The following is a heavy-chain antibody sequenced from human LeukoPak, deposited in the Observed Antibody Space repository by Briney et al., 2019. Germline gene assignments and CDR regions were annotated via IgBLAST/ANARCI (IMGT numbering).Heavy chain of an antibody. CDR2: IYSGGST. D-gene: IGHD3-22*01. CDR1: GFTVSSNY. Sequence: GGSLRLSCAASGFTVSSNYMSWARQAPGKGLEWVSVIYSGGSTYYADSVKGRFTISRDNSKNTLYLQMNSLRAEDTAVYYCARDQRSYDSSGYYYFDYWGQGTLVTVSS. CDR3: ARDQRSYDSSGYYYFDY. J-gene: IGHJ4*02. V-gene: IGHV3-53*01.